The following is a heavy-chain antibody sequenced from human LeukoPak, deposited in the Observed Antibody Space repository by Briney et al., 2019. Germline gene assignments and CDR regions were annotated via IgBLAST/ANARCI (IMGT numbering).Heavy chain of an antibody. CDR1: GGTFSSYA. J-gene: IGHJ5*02. CDR2: IIPILGTA. CDR3: ARGVVAARPVEWFDP. Sequence: SVKVSCKASGGTFSSYAISWVRQAPGQGLEWMGGIIPILGTANYAQKFQGRVTITADESTSTAYMELSSLRSEDTAVYYCARGVVAARPVEWFDPWGQGTLVTVSS. D-gene: IGHD6-6*01. V-gene: IGHV1-69*01.